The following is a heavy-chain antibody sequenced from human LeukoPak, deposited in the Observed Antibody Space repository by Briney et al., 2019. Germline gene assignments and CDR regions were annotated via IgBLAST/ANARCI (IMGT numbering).Heavy chain of an antibody. Sequence: SQTLSLTCAISGDSVSSNSAAWNWIRQSPSRGLEWLGRTYYRSKWYNDYAVSVKSRITINPDTSKNQFSLQLNSVTPEDTAVYYCARDSVALTLAHHYYYMDVRGKGTTVTVSS. J-gene: IGHJ6*03. V-gene: IGHV6-1*01. D-gene: IGHD4-23*01. CDR1: GDSVSSNSAA. CDR3: ARDSVALTLAHHYYYMDV. CDR2: TYYRSKWYN.